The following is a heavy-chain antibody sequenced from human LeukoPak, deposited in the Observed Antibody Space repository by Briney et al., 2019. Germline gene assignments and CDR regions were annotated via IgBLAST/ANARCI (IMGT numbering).Heavy chain of an antibody. CDR2: IYYSGST. D-gene: IGHD2-2*01. J-gene: IGHJ3*02. CDR1: GGSISSGGYY. Sequence: NLSETLSLTCTVSGGSISSGGYYWSWIRQHPGKGLEWIGYIYYSGSTYYNPSLKSRVTISVDTSKNQFSLKLSSVTAADTAVYYCARDWEPDIVVVPAAPPHAFDIWGQGTMVTVSS. CDR3: ARDWEPDIVVVPAAPPHAFDI. V-gene: IGHV4-31*03.